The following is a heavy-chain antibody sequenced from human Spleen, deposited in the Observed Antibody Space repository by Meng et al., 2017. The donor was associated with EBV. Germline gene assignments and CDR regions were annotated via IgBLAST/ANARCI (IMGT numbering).Heavy chain of an antibody. CDR3: ARESDYGANWYYFDY. CDR2: ISGYNGHT. D-gene: IGHD4-23*01. J-gene: IGHJ4*02. CDR1: GYSFTSQG. Sequence: QVVQSGAEVEKPGASVKVSCKASGYSFTSQGIHWVRQAPGQGLEWMGWISGYNGHTNYAQKFQDRVTMTTDTSTSTAYMELRSLTSDDTAVYYCARESDYGANWYYFDYWGQGTLVTVSS. V-gene: IGHV1-18*01.